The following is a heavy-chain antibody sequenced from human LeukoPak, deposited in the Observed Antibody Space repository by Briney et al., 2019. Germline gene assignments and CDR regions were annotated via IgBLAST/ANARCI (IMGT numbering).Heavy chain of an antibody. CDR1: GFTFTCCG. CDR2: ISSSDGNSK. D-gene: IGHD2-2*01. J-gene: IGHJ4*02. V-gene: IGHV3-30*03. CDR3: ARGRSTSNWYYFDY. Sequence: GGSLRLSCATSGFTFTCCGMHWVRQASGKGLEWVAAISSSDGNSKYYADSVKGRFTISRDNAKNTLYLQMNSLRLEDTAVCYCARGRSTSNWYYFDYWGQGTLVTVSS.